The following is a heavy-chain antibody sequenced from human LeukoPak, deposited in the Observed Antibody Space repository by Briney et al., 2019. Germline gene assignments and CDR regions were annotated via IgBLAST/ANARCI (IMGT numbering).Heavy chain of an antibody. V-gene: IGHV1-58*02. J-gene: IGHJ4*02. D-gene: IGHD3-3*01. CDR1: GFSFSNSA. CDR2: IIVGSGRT. CDR3: ARGHDFNLEH. Sequence: ASVKVSCKTSGFSFSNSAMQWVRQARGQRLEWIGWIIVGSGRTHYAQNLQERITITRDTSISTAYMELSRLRSDDTAVYYCARGHDFNLEHWGQGTLVTVPS.